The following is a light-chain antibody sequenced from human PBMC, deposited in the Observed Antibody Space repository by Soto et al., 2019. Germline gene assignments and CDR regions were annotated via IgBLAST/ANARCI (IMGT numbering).Light chain of an antibody. CDR2: EVS. CDR1: SSDVGSYNF. J-gene: IGLJ1*01. Sequence: QSVLTQPASVSGSPGQSITISCTGTSSDVGSYNFVSWYQQHPGKAPKLMIYEVSKRPSGVSNRFSGSKSGNTASLTISGLQAEDEADYYCCSYAGSSSPLIFGTGTKVTFL. V-gene: IGLV2-23*02. CDR3: CSYAGSSSPLI.